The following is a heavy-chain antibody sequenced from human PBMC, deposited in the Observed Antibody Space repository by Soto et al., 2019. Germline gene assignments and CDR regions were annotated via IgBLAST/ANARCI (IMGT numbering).Heavy chain of an antibody. J-gene: IGHJ4*02. V-gene: IGHV5-51*01. CDR2: IYPGDSDT. CDR3: AKTGGTSLYGIVY. Sequence: SLKISCKGSGYSFTNYWIGWVRHMSGKGLEWMGIIYPGDSDTRYSPSFQGQVTISVDKSISTAYLQWSSLKASDTAMYYCAKTGGTSLYGIVYWGQGTQVTVSS. D-gene: IGHD2-2*01. CDR1: GYSFTNYW.